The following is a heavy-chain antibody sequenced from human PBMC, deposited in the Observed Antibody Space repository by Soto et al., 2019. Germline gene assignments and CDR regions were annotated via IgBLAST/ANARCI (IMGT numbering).Heavy chain of an antibody. D-gene: IGHD3-3*01. Sequence: SSSSSTIYYADSVKGRFTISRDNAKNSLYLQMNSLRAEDTAVYYCAREGYPYYDFWSGYYVPYMDVWGKGTTVTVSS. CDR2: SSSSSTI. CDR3: AREGYPYYDFWSGYYVPYMDV. J-gene: IGHJ6*03. V-gene: IGHV3-48*01.